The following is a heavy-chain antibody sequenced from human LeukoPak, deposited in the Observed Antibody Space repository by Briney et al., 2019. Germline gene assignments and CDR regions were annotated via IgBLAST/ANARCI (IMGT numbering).Heavy chain of an antibody. Sequence: GESLKISCKGSGYSFTSYWIGWVRQMPGKGLEWMGIIYPGDSDTRYSPSFQGQVTISADKSISTAYLQWSSLKASDTAMYYCARRWTDYYDSSGYYLDYWGQGTLVTVSS. D-gene: IGHD3-22*01. V-gene: IGHV5-51*01. CDR3: ARRWTDYYDSSGYYLDY. CDR2: IYPGDSDT. CDR1: GYSFTSYW. J-gene: IGHJ4*02.